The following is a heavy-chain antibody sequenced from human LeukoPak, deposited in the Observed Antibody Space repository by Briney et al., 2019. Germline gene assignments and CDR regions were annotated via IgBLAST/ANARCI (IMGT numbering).Heavy chain of an antibody. CDR1: GYTFTYRY. J-gene: IGHJ3*02. D-gene: IGHD6-19*01. V-gene: IGHV1-45*02. CDR3: ASAIAVAGTDPMSAFDI. CDR2: ITPFNGNT. Sequence: GPSVKVSCKASGYTFTYRYLHWVRQAPGQALEWMGWITPFNGNTNYAQKFQDRVTITRDRSMSTAYMELSSLRSEDTAMYYCASAIAVAGTDPMSAFDIWGQGTMVTVSS.